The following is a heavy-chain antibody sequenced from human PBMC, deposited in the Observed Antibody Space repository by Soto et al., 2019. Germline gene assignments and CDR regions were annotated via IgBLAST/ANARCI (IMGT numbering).Heavy chain of an antibody. CDR3: ARVGNSGYDFRAYDI. CDR2: IYHSGST. V-gene: IGHV4-59*11. J-gene: IGHJ3*02. CDR1: GGSINSHS. Sequence: QVQLQESGPGLVKPSETLSLTCTVSGGSINSHSWSWIRQPPGKGLELIGDIYHSGSTNNNPFLKSLVTIYMDRSKNQFSLKLTSLTAADTAVYYCARVGNSGYDFRAYDIWGQGTMLSVSS. D-gene: IGHD5-12*01.